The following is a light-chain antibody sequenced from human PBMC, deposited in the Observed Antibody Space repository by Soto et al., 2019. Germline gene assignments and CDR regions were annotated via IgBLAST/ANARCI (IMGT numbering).Light chain of an antibody. CDR2: KAS. CDR1: QSISSW. CDR3: QQYDSYPLT. V-gene: IGKV1-5*03. Sequence: DIQMTQSPSTLSASVGDGVTITCRASQSISSWLAWYQQKPGKAPNLLIYKASSLESGVPSRFSGSGSATEFTLTVSSLQPVDFATYYCQQYDSYPLTFGGGTKVEIK. J-gene: IGKJ4*01.